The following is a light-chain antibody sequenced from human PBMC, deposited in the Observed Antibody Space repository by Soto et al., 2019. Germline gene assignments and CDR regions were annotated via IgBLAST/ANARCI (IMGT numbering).Light chain of an antibody. Sequence: QSALTQPRSVSGSPGQSVTLSCTGTSSDVGAYKYVSWYQQPPGKAPKLVVYDVSKRPSGVPNRFSGSKSDSTASLTISGLQAEDEADYYCSSYAGSYTVVFGGGTKLTVL. CDR3: SSYAGSYTVV. CDR1: SSDVGAYKY. V-gene: IGLV2-11*01. J-gene: IGLJ3*02. CDR2: DVS.